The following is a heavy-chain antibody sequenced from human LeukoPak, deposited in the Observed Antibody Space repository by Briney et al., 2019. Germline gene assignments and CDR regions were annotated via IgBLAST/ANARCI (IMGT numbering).Heavy chain of an antibody. CDR2: INPNSGGT. Sequence: ASVKVSCKASGYTFTGYYMHWVRQAPGQGLEWMGWINPNSGGTNYAQKFQGRVTMTRDTSISTAYMELSRLRSDDTAVYYCARGQYYGSGSYGFDYWGQGTLVTVSS. J-gene: IGHJ4*02. V-gene: IGHV1-2*02. D-gene: IGHD3-10*01. CDR1: GYTFTGYY. CDR3: ARGQYYGSGSYGFDY.